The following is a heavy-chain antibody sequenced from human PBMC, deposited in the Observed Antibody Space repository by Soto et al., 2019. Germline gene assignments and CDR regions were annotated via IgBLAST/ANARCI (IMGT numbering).Heavy chain of an antibody. CDR2: IYYSGST. Sequence: QLQLQESGPGLVKPSETLSLTCTVSGGSISSSSYYWGWIRQPPGKGLEWIGSIYYSGSTYYNPSLKSRVPLPVATSTNQSSLTLSPLTAADTAGYYCATHRGTIPLTVYWGQGTLVTVSS. J-gene: IGHJ4*02. CDR3: ATHRGTIPLTVY. D-gene: IGHD3-9*01. V-gene: IGHV4-39*01. CDR1: GGSISSSSYY.